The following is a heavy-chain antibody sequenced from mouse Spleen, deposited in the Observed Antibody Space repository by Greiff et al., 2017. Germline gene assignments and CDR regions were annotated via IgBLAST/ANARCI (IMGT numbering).Heavy chain of an antibody. Sequence: QVQLQQPGAELVKPGASVKMSCKASGYTFTSYWITWVKQRPGQGLEWIGDIYPGSGSTNYNEKFKDKATLTVDKSSSTAYMQLSSLTSEDSAVYYCARPESTVVATGWYFDVWGAGTTVTVSS. V-gene: IGHV1-55*01. CDR2: IYPGSGST. CDR1: GYTFTSYW. D-gene: IGHD1-1*01. CDR3: ARPESTVVATGWYFDV. J-gene: IGHJ1*01.